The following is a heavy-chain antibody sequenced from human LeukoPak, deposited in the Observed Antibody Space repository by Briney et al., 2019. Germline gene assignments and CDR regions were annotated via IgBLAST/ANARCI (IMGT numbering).Heavy chain of an antibody. CDR2: IHPGGST. V-gene: IGHV4-34*01. J-gene: IGHJ5*02. CDR1: GGSLRADF. Sequence: SETLSLTCAVYGGSLRADFWSWIRQPPGKGLEWIGDIHPGGSTKYNPSLESRVTIPVDTSKNQFSLRLPSVTAADTAVYYCASAPDRIRFDPWGQGALVTVSS. CDR3: ASAPDRIRFDP. D-gene: IGHD1-14*01.